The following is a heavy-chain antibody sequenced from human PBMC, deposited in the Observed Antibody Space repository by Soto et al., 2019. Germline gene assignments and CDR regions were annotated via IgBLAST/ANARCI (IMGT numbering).Heavy chain of an antibody. Sequence: GRSLRLSCAAFGFTCTDYGMHWVRQAPGKGLVWVSRVDNDGSSATYADSVKGRFTISRHNAKNTLYRQMGRLRAEDTAVYYSARDTPHNCFDPGGDGTLVTVSS. V-gene: IGHV3-74*01. CDR3: ARDTPHNCFDP. J-gene: IGHJ5*02. CDR2: VDNDGSSA. CDR1: GFTCTDYG.